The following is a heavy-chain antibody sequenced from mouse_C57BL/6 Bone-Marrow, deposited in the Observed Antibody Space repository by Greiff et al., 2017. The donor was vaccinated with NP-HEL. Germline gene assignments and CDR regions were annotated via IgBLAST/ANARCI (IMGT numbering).Heavy chain of an antibody. CDR1: VFSFTSYG. V-gene: IGHV2-2*01. Sequence: VQLQQSGPGLVQPSQSLSITCPVSVFSFTSYGVHWVRQSPGQGLEWLGVIWSGGSTDYNAAFISRLGISKDNSKRKSFFKMNSLQADDTAIDYCARNLITTVVFDYWGQGTTLTVSS. CDR3: ARNLITTVVFDY. CDR2: IWSGGST. J-gene: IGHJ2*01. D-gene: IGHD1-1*01.